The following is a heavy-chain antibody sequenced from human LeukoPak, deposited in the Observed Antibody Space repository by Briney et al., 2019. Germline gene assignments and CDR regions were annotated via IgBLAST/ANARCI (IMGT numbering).Heavy chain of an antibody. J-gene: IGHJ4*02. CDR3: ARGLSDYDILTGYYKILFDY. D-gene: IGHD3-9*01. V-gene: IGHV3-30*04. CDR2: ISYDGSNK. CDR1: GFTFSSYA. Sequence: GGSLRLSCAASGFTFSSYAMHWVRQAPGKGLEWVAVISYDGSNKYYADSVKGRFTISRDNAKNSLYLQMNSLRAEDTAVYYCARGLSDYDILTGYYKILFDYWGQGTLVTVSS.